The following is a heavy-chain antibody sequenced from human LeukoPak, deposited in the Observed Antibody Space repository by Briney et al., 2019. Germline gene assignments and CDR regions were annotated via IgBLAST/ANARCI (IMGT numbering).Heavy chain of an antibody. Sequence: SVKVSCKASGGTFSSYAISWVRQAPGQGLEWMGRIIPILGIANYAQKFQGRVTITADKSTSTAYMELSSLRSEDTAVYYCARAHYGSKHDYWGQGTLVTVSS. D-gene: IGHD6-19*01. J-gene: IGHJ4*02. CDR2: IIPILGIA. CDR1: GGTFSSYA. V-gene: IGHV1-69*04. CDR3: ARAHYGSKHDY.